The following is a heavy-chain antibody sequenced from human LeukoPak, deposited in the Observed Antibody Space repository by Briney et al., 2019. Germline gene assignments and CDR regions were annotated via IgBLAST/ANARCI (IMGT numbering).Heavy chain of an antibody. CDR1: GFRFSNYW. CDR3: ATHKVAPYEY. Sequence: GGSLRLSCAASGFRFSNYWMTWVRQAPGKGLEWVTVIGDNGDTFYADSVKGRFTISRDNSKNTLYLQMNSLRAEDTAVYYCATHKVAPYEYWGQGTLVTVSS. V-gene: IGHV3-23*01. CDR2: IGDNGDT. J-gene: IGHJ4*02. D-gene: IGHD5-12*01.